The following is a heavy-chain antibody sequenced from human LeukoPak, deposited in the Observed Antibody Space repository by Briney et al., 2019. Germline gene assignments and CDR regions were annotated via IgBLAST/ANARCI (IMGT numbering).Heavy chain of an antibody. D-gene: IGHD2-2*01. V-gene: IGHV1-2*02. Sequence: ASVRLSCTASGYTFTGYYMHWVRQAPGQGLEWIGCINPNRGGTNYAQKFQGRVTMTRDTSIRTAYMELSRLRSDDTAVYYCATVPAAPLGSMDVWGQGTTVTVSS. CDR1: GYTFTGYY. CDR2: INPNRGGT. J-gene: IGHJ6*02. CDR3: ATVPAAPLGSMDV.